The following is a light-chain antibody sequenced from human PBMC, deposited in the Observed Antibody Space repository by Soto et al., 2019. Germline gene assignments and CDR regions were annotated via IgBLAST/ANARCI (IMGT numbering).Light chain of an antibody. CDR1: QSVLYSSNNNNY. V-gene: IGKV4-1*01. CDR3: QQHYNAPFT. CDR2: WAS. J-gene: IGKJ4*01. Sequence: DIVMTQSPDSLAVSLGERATINCKPSQSVLYSSNNNNYLAWYQQKPGQPPKLLIYWASTRESGVPDRFSGSGSGTDFTLAISSLQAEDVAVYYCQQHYNAPFTFGGGTRVEIK.